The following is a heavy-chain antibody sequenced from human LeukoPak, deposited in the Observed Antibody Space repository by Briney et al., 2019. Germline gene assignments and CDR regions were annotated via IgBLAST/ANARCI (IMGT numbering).Heavy chain of an antibody. CDR3: ARVLRYCSGGNCYSGGLGYMDV. D-gene: IGHD2-15*01. CDR1: GFTFRSYG. Sequence: GGSLRLSCAASGFTFRSYGMHWVRQAPGKGLEWVAIIRYDGTNKYYADSVKGRFTISRDNSKNTLYLQMNSLRAEDTAVYYCARVLRYCSGGNCYSGGLGYMDVWGKGTTVTISS. V-gene: IGHV3-30*02. CDR2: IRYDGTNK. J-gene: IGHJ6*03.